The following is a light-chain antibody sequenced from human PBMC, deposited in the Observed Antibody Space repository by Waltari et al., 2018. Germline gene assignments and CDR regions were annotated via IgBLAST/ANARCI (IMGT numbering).Light chain of an antibody. CDR1: QSISSY. Sequence: LQMTQSPFSLSASVGDRVTITCRASQSISSYLNWYQQKPGKAPKLLIYAASSLQSGVPSRFSGSGSGTDFTLTISSLQPEDFATYYCQQSYSTPLTFGGGTKVEIK. CDR2: AAS. CDR3: QQSYSTPLT. V-gene: IGKV1-39*01. J-gene: IGKJ4*01.